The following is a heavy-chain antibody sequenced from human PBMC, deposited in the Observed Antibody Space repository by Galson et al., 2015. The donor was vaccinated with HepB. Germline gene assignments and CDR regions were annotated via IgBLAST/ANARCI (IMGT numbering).Heavy chain of an antibody. CDR3: AKDLGIVVVIAIDDY. CDR1: GFTFSSYA. Sequence: SLRLSCAASGFTFSSYAMSWVRQAPGKGLEWVSAISGSGSSTYYADSVKGRFTISRDNSKNTLYLQMNSLRAEDTAVYYCAKDLGIVVVIAIDDYWGQGTLVTVSS. CDR2: ISGSGSST. V-gene: IGHV3-23*01. J-gene: IGHJ4*02. D-gene: IGHD2-21*01.